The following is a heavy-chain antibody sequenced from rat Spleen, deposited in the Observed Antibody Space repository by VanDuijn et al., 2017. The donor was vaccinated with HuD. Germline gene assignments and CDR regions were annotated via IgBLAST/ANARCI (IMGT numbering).Heavy chain of an antibody. CDR2: ISYDGSTP. Sequence: EVQLVESGGDLVQPGRSLKLSCAASGFTFSSYDMVWVRQAPAQGLKWVATISYDGSTPYYRDSVKGRLTISRDNARSTLYLHMDSLRSDDTATYYCTRGYYFDYWGQGVMVTVSS. J-gene: IGHJ2*01. CDR1: GFTFSSYD. V-gene: IGHV5-29*01. CDR3: TRGYYFDY.